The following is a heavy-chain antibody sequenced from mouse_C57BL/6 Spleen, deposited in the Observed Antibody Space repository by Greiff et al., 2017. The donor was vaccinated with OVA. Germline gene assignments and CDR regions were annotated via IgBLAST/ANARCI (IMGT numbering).Heavy chain of an antibody. Sequence: QVQLQQPGAELVRPGSSVKLSCKASGYTFTSYWMHWVKQRPIQGLEWIGNIDPSDSETHYNQKFKDKATLTVDKSSSTAYMQLSSLTSEDSAVDYCARDGNFRFDYWGQGTTLTVSS. CDR3: ARDGNFRFDY. V-gene: IGHV1-52*01. J-gene: IGHJ2*01. CDR2: IDPSDSET. D-gene: IGHD2-1*01. CDR1: GYTFTSYW.